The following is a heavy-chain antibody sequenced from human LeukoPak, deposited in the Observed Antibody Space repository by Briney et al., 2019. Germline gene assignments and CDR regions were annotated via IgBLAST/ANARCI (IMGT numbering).Heavy chain of an antibody. J-gene: IGHJ5*02. CDR3: AVSDPITLNCDDARDWFDP. CDR2: SIPKSGGA. CDR1: GSTFTGYS. Sequence: ASVKVSCKASGSTFTGYSMHWVRQGPGQGLGWRGCSIPKSGGANYAQKFQGRVTMTRDTSISTAYMELSRLRSDDTAVYYSAVSDPITLNCDDARDWFDPWGQGTRVTVTS. V-gene: IGHV1-2*02. D-gene: IGHD2-21*01.